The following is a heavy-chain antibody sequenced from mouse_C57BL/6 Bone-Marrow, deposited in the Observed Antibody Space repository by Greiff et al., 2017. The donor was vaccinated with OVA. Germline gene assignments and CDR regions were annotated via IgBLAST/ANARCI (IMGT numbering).Heavy chain of an antibody. D-gene: IGHD1-1*01. V-gene: IGHV14-4*01. CDR3: TTWGYYGSRNY. Sequence: EVQGVESGAELVRPGASVKLSCTASGFNIKDDYMHWVKQRPEQGLEWIGWIDPENGDTEYASKFQGKATITADTSSNTAYLQLSSLTSEDTAVYYCTTWGYYGSRNYWGQGTTLTVSS. CDR1: GFNIKDDY. CDR2: IDPENGDT. J-gene: IGHJ2*01.